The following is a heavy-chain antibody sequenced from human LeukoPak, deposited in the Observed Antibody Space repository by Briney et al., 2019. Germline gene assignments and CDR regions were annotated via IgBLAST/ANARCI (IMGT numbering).Heavy chain of an antibody. CDR2: INHSGST. CDR3: ARRSSTRYYFDY. CDR1: GGSFSGYY. J-gene: IGHJ4*02. V-gene: IGHV4-34*01. Sequence: PSETLSLTCAVYGGSFSGYYWSWIRQPPGKGLEWIGEINHSGSTNYNPSLKSRVTISVDTSKNQFSLKLSSVTAADTAVYYCARRSSTRYYFDYWGQGTLVTVSS. D-gene: IGHD2-2*01.